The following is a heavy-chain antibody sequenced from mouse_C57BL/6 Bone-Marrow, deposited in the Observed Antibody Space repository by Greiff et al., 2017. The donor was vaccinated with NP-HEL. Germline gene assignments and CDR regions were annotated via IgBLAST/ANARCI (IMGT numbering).Heavy chain of an antibody. Sequence: EVHLVESGGDLVKPGGSLKLSCAASGFTFSSYGMSWVRQTPDKRLEWVATISSGGSYTYYPDSVKGRFTISRDNAKNTLYLQMSSLKSEDTAMYYCARQGGYYPAWFAYWGQGTLVTVSA. D-gene: IGHD1-1*01. CDR2: ISSGGSYT. CDR3: ARQGGYYPAWFAY. V-gene: IGHV5-6*01. J-gene: IGHJ3*01. CDR1: GFTFSSYG.